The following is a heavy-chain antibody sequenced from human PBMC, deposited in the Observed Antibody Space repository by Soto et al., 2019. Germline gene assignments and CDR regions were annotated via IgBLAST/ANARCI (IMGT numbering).Heavy chain of an antibody. CDR3: ASSLARGSSWFEYFQH. J-gene: IGHJ1*01. V-gene: IGHV3-21*01. D-gene: IGHD6-13*01. CDR1: GFTFTRYS. CDR2: ISSTTNYI. Sequence: GGSLRLSCAASGFTFTRYSMNWVRQAPGKGLEWVSSISSTTNYIYYGDSMKGRFTISRDNAKNTLYLQMNSLRAEDTAVYYCASSLARGSSWFEYFQHWGQGTLVTVSS.